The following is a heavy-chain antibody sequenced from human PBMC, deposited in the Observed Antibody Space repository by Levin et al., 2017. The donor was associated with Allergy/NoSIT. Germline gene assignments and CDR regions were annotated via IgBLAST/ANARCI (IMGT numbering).Heavy chain of an antibody. J-gene: IGHJ6*02. V-gene: IGHV4-34*01. CDR3: ARVMTTVTYYGMDV. CDR2: INHSGST. D-gene: IGHD4-17*01. Sequence: SQTLSLTCAVYGGSFSGYYWSWIRQPPGKGLEWIGEINHSGSTNYNPSLKSRVTISVDTSKNQFSLKLSSVTAADTAVYYCARVMTTVTYYGMDVWGQGTTVTVSS. CDR1: GGSFSGYY.